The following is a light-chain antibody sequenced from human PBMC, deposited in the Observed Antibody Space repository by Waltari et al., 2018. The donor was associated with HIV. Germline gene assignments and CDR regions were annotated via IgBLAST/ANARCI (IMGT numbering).Light chain of an antibody. CDR3: AAWDDSLSGYV. V-gene: IGLV1-47*01. CDR2: RNN. J-gene: IGLJ1*01. Sequence: QSVLTQPPSASGTPGQRVTISCSGSSSSIGSNYVYWYQQLPGTAPKLLLYRNNPRPSGVPDGFSGSKSGTSASLAISGLRSEDEADYYCAAWDDSLSGYVFGTGTKVTVL. CDR1: SSSIGSNY.